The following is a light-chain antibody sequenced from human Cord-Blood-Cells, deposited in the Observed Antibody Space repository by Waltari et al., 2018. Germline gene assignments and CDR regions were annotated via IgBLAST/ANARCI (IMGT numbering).Light chain of an antibody. CDR2: AAS. V-gene: IGKV1-39*01. J-gene: IGKJ1*01. CDR1: QSISSY. Sequence: IQMPQSPSSLSASVGDSVTITCRASQSISSYLNWYQQKPGKAPKLLIYAASSLQSGVPSRFSGSGSGTDFTLTISSLQPEDFATYYCQQSYSTLWTFGQGTKVEIK. CDR3: QQSYSTLWT.